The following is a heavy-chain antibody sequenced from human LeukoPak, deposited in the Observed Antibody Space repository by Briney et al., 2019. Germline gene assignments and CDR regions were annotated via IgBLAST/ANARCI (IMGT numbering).Heavy chain of an antibody. CDR1: GGSISSSSYY. Sequence: SETLSLTCTVSGGSISSSSYYWGWIRQPPGKGLEWIGSTYYSGSTYYNPSLKSRVTISIDTSNNQFSLKLSSVTAADTAVYYCARHDNAATGNFEYWGQGTLVTVSS. D-gene: IGHD1-1*01. V-gene: IGHV4-39*01. J-gene: IGHJ4*02. CDR2: TYYSGST. CDR3: ARHDNAATGNFEY.